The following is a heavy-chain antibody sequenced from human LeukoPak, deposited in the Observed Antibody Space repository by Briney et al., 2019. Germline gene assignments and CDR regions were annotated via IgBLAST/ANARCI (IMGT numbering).Heavy chain of an antibody. CDR1: GGTFSSYA. D-gene: IGHD3-22*01. Sequence: SVKVSCKASGGTFSSYAISWVGQAPGQGLEWMGGIIPIFGTANYAQKFQGRVTITADESTSTAYMELSSLRSEDTAVYYCARGGPYYYDSSGYYDGSHYYYYGMDVWGQGTTVTVSS. J-gene: IGHJ6*02. V-gene: IGHV1-69*01. CDR2: IIPIFGTA. CDR3: ARGGPYYYDSSGYYDGSHYYYYGMDV.